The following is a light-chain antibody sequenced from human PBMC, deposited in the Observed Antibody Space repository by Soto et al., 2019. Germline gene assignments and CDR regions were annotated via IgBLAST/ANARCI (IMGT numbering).Light chain of an antibody. Sequence: QSALTQPPSVSGSPGQSITISCTGTSSDVGSYNLVSWYQQHPGKAPKLMIYEGSKRPSGVSNRFSGSKSGNTASLTISGLQAEDEDDYYCCSYAGSSTLVFGGGTKLTVL. V-gene: IGLV2-23*01. CDR1: SSDVGSYNL. CDR2: EGS. CDR3: CSYAGSSTLV. J-gene: IGLJ2*01.